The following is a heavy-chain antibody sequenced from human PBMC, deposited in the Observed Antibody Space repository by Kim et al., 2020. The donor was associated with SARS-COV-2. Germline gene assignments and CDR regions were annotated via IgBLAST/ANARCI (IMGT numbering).Heavy chain of an antibody. D-gene: IGHD4-17*01. CDR3: AKVGLRWPHGAFDI. J-gene: IGHJ3*02. Sequence: ADQVKGRFTISRDNSKNTLYLQMHSVRAEDTAVYYCAKVGLRWPHGAFDIWGQGTMVTVSS. V-gene: IGHV3-23*01.